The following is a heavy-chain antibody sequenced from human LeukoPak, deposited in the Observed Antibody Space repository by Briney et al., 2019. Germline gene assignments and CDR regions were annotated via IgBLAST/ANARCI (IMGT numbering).Heavy chain of an antibody. CDR1: GGTFSSYA. Sequence: SVKVSCKASGGTFSSYAISWVRQAPGQGLEWVGGIIPIFGTANYAHKFKGGVTITADEPRRTAYMEMNGLRTEDTAVYYFATSVRFLEWLLSARVPTYPFDYWGQGTLVTVSS. V-gene: IGHV1-69*13. D-gene: IGHD3-3*01. J-gene: IGHJ4*02. CDR3: ATSVRFLEWLLSARVPTYPFDY. CDR2: IIPIFGTA.